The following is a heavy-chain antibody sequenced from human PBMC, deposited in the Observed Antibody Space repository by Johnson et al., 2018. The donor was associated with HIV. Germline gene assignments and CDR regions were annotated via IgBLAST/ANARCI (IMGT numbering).Heavy chain of an antibody. CDR1: GFTFSSYW. Sequence: VQLVESGGGLVQPGGSLRLSCAASGFTFSSYWMSWVRQAPGKGLEWVANIKLDGSEKYYVDSVRGRFTISRDNAKNSLYLQMNSLRAGDTAVYYCARAIGDGYPGMKAFDIWGQGTMVTVSS. V-gene: IGHV3-7*01. CDR2: IKLDGSEK. CDR3: ARAIGDGYPGMKAFDI. D-gene: IGHD5-24*01. J-gene: IGHJ3*02.